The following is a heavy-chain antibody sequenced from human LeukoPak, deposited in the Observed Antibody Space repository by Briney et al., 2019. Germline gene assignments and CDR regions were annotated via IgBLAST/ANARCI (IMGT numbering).Heavy chain of an antibody. CDR3: ARAPVYSSSWYGGDY. D-gene: IGHD6-13*01. J-gene: IGHJ4*02. CDR2: ISSSSSTI. V-gene: IGHV3-48*01. CDR1: GFTFSSYS. Sequence: PGGSLRLSCAASGFTFSSYSMNWVRQAPGRGLEWVSYISSSSSTIYYADSVKGRFTISRDNSKNTLYLQMNSLRAEDTAVYYCARAPVYSSSWYGGDYWGQGTLVTVSS.